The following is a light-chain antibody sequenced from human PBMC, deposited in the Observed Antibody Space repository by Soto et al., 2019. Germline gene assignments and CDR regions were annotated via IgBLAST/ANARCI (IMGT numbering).Light chain of an antibody. CDR1: SSNIGAGYD. J-gene: IGLJ2*01. CDR3: QSYDSRLSGYVV. V-gene: IGLV1-40*01. Sequence: QSVLTQPPSVSGAPGQRVTISCTGSSSNIGAGYDVHWYQQLPGTAPKLLIYGNSNRPSGVPDRFSGSKSGTSASLAITGLQAEDEADYYCQSYDSRLSGYVVFGGWPKRTVL. CDR2: GNS.